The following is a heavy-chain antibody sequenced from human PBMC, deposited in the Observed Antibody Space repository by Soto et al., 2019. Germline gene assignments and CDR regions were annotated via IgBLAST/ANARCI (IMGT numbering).Heavy chain of an antibody. J-gene: IGHJ4*02. V-gene: IGHV3-33*01. CDR3: ASEDYYDSSGIDY. Sequence: GGSLRLSCAASGFTFSSYGMHSVRHAPGKGVEWVAVIWYDGRNKAYADSVKGLFTISRGNSKNSLYLQMNSLSAENTSVYYCASEDYYDSSGIDYWGQGTLVTVSS. CDR2: IWYDGRNK. CDR1: GFTFSSYG. D-gene: IGHD3-22*01.